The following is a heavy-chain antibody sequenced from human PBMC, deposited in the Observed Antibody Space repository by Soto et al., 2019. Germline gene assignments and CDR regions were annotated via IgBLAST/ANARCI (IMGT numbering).Heavy chain of an antibody. J-gene: IGHJ4*02. Sequence: EVQLVESGGGLVQPGGSLRLSCAASGFTVSSNYMSWVRQAPGKGLEWVAVIYSGGSTYYAVSVKGRFTISRDNSKNTLYRQMNSLRAEDTAVYYCARDRYCTNGVCYRFDYWGQGTLVTVSS. CDR2: IYSGGST. D-gene: IGHD2-8*01. V-gene: IGHV3-66*01. CDR3: ARDRYCTNGVCYRFDY. CDR1: GFTVSSNY.